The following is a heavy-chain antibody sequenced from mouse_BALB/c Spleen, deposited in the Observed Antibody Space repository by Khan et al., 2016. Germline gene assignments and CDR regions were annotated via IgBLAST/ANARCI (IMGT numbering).Heavy chain of an antibody. J-gene: IGHJ4*01. V-gene: IGHV4-2*02. CDR2: INPGSSTI. CDR3: ARLGNYDAMDY. CDR1: GFDFSRYW. D-gene: IGHD2-1*01. Sequence: EVQLVETGGGLVQPGGSLNLSCAASGFDFSRYWMSWARQAPGTGQEWIGEINPGSSTINYTPSLKDKFIISRDNAKNTQYLQMSKVSSEDTALYYIARLGNYDAMDYWGQGTSVTVAS.